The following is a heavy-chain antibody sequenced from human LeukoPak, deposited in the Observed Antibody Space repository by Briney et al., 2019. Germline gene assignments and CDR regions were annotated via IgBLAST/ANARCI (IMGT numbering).Heavy chain of an antibody. CDR3: ARDRDGYNFFDY. CDR1: GFTFSSYS. D-gene: IGHD5-24*01. Sequence: PGGSLRLSCAASGFTFSSYSMNWVRQAPRKGLEWVSSISSSSSYIYYADSVKGRFTISRDNAKNSLYLQMNSLRAEDTAVYYCARDRDGYNFFDYWGQGTLVTVSS. J-gene: IGHJ4*02. V-gene: IGHV3-21*01. CDR2: ISSSSSYI.